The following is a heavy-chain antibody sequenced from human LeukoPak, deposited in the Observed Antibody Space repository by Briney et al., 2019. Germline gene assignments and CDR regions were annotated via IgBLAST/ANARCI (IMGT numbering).Heavy chain of an antibody. CDR3: ARDFVEDIVGATWVAN. D-gene: IGHD1-26*01. Sequence: TGGSLRLSCAASGFTFSDYYMSWIRQAPGKGLEWVSYISSSGSTIYYADSVKGRFTISRDNAKNSLYLQMNSLRAEDTAVYYCARDFVEDIVGATWVANWGQGTLVTVSS. CDR1: GFTFSDYY. V-gene: IGHV3-11*01. J-gene: IGHJ4*02. CDR2: ISSSGSTI.